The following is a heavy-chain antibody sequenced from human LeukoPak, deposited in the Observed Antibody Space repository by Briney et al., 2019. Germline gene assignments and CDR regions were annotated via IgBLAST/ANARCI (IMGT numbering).Heavy chain of an antibody. D-gene: IGHD2-21*01. Sequence: GGSLRLSCAASGFTFSEYSVNWVRQAPGKGLEWISYINNDRSSIADSVKGRFTISRDTAENSLFLQMNSLRAEDTAVYYCARDTDWSFDYWGQGILVTVSS. CDR1: GFTFSEYS. J-gene: IGHJ4*02. CDR3: ARDTDWSFDY. CDR2: INNDRSS. V-gene: IGHV3-48*01.